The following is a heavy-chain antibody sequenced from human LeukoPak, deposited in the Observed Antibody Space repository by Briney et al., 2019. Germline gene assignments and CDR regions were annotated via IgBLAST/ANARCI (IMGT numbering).Heavy chain of an antibody. Sequence: PGGSLRLSCAASGFTFDDYAMHWVRQAPGKGLEWVSGISWNSGSIGYADSVKGRFTISRDNAKNSLYLQMNSLRAEVTALYYCAKDKGLAGKDWYFDLWGRGTLVTVSS. V-gene: IGHV3-9*01. CDR3: AKDKGLAGKDWYFDL. CDR1: GFTFDDYA. D-gene: IGHD6-19*01. J-gene: IGHJ2*01. CDR2: ISWNSGSI.